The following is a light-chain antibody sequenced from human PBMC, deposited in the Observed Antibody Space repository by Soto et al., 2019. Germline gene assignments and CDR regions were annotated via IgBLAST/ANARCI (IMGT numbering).Light chain of an antibody. J-gene: IGLJ2*01. CDR3: SSYNTSSTVVV. CDR1: SSDVGGYNY. CDR2: GVS. Sequence: SALTQPASVSGSPGQSITISCTGTSSDVGGYNYVSWYQQYPGKAPKLMIFGVSDRPSGVSNRFFGSKAGNTPSLTNAGLQAEGEAEYSCSSYNTSSTVVVFGGGTKLTVL. V-gene: IGLV2-14*01.